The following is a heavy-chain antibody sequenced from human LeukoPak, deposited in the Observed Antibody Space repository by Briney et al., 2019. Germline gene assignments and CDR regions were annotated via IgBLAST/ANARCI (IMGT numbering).Heavy chain of an antibody. CDR3: ARDPYSGGYGDYYYYYMDL. CDR2: INPSGGST. Sequence: GASVKVSCKASGYTFTSYYMHWVRQAPGQGLEWMGIINPSGGSTSYAQKFQGRVTMTRDMSTSTVYMELSSLRSEDTAVYYCARDPYSGGYGDYYYYYMDLWGQGTTVTISS. D-gene: IGHD1-26*01. V-gene: IGHV1-46*01. J-gene: IGHJ6*03. CDR1: GYTFTSYY.